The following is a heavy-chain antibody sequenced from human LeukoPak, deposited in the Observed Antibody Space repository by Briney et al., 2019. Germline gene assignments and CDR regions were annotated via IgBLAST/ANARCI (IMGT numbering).Heavy chain of an antibody. D-gene: IGHD5-24*01. Sequence: GGSLRLSCAGSGFIFSNYAMNWVRQAPGKGLESVSDISGSGSETHYAESVKGRFTVSRDSSKNTLYLQMNSLRGEDTAVYYCAKRARDGYNSHVDHWGQGTLVTVSS. CDR2: ISGSGSET. V-gene: IGHV3-23*01. CDR1: GFIFSNYA. J-gene: IGHJ4*02. CDR3: AKRARDGYNSHVDH.